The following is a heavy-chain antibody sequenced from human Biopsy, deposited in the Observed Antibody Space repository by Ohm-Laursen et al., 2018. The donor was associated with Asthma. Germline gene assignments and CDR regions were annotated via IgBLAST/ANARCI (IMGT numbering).Heavy chain of an antibody. CDR2: IWYDGSNK. CDR1: GFTFSSYG. J-gene: IGHJ3*02. D-gene: IGHD3-3*01. CDR3: AKERYYDFWSGYPI. Sequence: SLRLSCAASGFTFSSYGMHWVRQAPGKGLEWVAVIWYDGSNKYYADSVKGRFTISRDNSKNTLYLQMNSLRAEDTAVYCCAKERYYDFWSGYPIWGQGTMVTVSS. V-gene: IGHV3-33*06.